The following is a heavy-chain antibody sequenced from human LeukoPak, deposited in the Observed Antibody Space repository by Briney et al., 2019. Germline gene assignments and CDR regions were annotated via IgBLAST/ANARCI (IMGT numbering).Heavy chain of an antibody. CDR2: SNEDGSTT. D-gene: IGHD1-26*01. CDR1: GFTFSSNW. CDR3: VRDLGGRSGH. Sequence: AGGSLRLSCAASGFTFSSNWMHWDRQAPGKGLVWVSRSNEDGSTTNYADSVKGRFTISRDNAKNTLYLQMNSLTAEDTAVYYCVRDLGGRSGHWGQGTLVTVYS. V-gene: IGHV3-74*01. J-gene: IGHJ4*02.